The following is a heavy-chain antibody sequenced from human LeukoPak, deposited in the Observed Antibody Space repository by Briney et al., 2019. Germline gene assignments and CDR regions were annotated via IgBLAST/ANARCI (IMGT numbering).Heavy chain of an antibody. J-gene: IGHJ4*02. CDR1: GFTFSSYW. CDR2: INQDGSEK. D-gene: IGHD5-24*01. Sequence: GGSLRLSCAASGFTFSSYWMTWVRQAPGKGLEWVANINQDGSEKNYVDSVKGRFTISRDNAKNILYLQMISLRAEDTAVYYCARDRWDGYKRGFSYWGQGTLVTVSS. V-gene: IGHV3-7*01. CDR3: ARDRWDGYKRGFSY.